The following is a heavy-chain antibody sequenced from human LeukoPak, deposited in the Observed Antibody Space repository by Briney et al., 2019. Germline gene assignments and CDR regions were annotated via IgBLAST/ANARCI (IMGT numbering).Heavy chain of an antibody. CDR2: INPNSGGT. CDR3: ARDKYLYDYVWRSYRPNWFDP. J-gene: IGHJ5*02. CDR1: GYTFTGYY. V-gene: IGHV1-2*06. Sequence: GASVKVSCKASGYTFTGYYMHWVRQAPGQGLEWMGRINPNSGGTNYAQKFQGRVTMTRDTSISTAYMELSRLRSDDTAVYYCARDKYLYDYVWRSYRPNWFDPWGQGTLVTVSS. D-gene: IGHD3-16*02.